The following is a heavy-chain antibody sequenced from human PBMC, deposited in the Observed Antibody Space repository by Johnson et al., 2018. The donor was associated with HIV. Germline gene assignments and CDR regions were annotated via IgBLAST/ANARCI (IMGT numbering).Heavy chain of an antibody. V-gene: IGHV3-20*04. CDR2: INWNGGTT. CDR3: AKEGSGYDWAAFDI. D-gene: IGHD5-12*01. Sequence: QLVESVGGVVRPGGSLRLSCAASGFTFDDYGLSWVRQAPGKGLEWVSGINWNGGTTGYADSVKGRFTISRDNGKNSLYLQMNSLRAEDTALYYCAKEGSGYDWAAFDIWGQGTMVTVSS. CDR1: GFTFDDYG. J-gene: IGHJ3*02.